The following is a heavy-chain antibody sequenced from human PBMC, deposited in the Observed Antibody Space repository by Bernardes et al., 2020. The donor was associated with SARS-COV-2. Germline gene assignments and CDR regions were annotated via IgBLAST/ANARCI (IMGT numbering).Heavy chain of an antibody. Sequence: GGSLRLSCAASGFTFSDHYMDWVRQAPGKGLEWVGRIRNKANSYTTEYAASVKGRFTISRDDSKNSLYLQMNSLKTEDTAVYYCASDYGDPDFGMDVWGQGTTVTLSS. J-gene: IGHJ6*02. V-gene: IGHV3-72*01. CDR3: ASDYGDPDFGMDV. CDR1: GFTFSDHY. CDR2: IRNKANSYTT. D-gene: IGHD4-17*01.